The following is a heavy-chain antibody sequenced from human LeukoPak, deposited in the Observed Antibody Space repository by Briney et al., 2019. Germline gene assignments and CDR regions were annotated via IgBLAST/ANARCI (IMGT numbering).Heavy chain of an antibody. V-gene: IGHV4-34*01. J-gene: IGHJ4*02. CDR1: GGSFSGYY. D-gene: IGHD6-13*01. CDR3: ARQGKYMAAAGYPNFDY. CDR2: INHSGST. Sequence: SETLSLTCAVYGGSFSGYYWSWIRQPPGKGLEWIGEINHSGSTNYNPSLKSRVTISVDTSKNQFSLKLTSVTAADTAVYYCARQGKYMAAAGYPNFDYWGQGTLVTVSS.